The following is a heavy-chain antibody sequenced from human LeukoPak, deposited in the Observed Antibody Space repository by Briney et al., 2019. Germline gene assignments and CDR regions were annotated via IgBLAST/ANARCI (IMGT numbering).Heavy chain of an antibody. D-gene: IGHD6-13*01. CDR2: IIPIFGTA. J-gene: IGHJ4*02. CDR3: ARDQIAAAGRFDY. V-gene: IGHV1-69*05. CDR1: GGTFSSYA. Sequence: PVKVSCKASGGTFSSYAISWVRQAPGQGLEWMGGIIPIFGTANYAQKFQGRVTITTDESTSTAYMELSSLRSEDTAVYYCARDQIAAAGRFDYWGQGTLVTVSS.